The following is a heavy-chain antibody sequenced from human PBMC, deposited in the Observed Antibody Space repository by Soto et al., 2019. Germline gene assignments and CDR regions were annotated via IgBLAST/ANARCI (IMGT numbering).Heavy chain of an antibody. CDR2: ISWNSGSI. V-gene: IGHV3-9*01. J-gene: IGHJ6*02. CDR3: AKAHITMDRGAPNGMDV. Sequence: GGSLRLSCAASGFTFDDYAMHWVRQAPGKGLEWVSGISWNSGSIGYADSVKGRFTISRDNAKNSLYLQMNSLRAEDTALYYCAKAHITMDRGAPNGMDVWGQGTTVTVSS. D-gene: IGHD3-10*01. CDR1: GFTFDDYA.